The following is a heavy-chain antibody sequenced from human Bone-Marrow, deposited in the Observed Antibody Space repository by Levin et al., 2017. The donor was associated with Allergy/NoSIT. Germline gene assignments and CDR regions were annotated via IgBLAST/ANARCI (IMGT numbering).Heavy chain of an antibody. CDR3: AREGGGYDFWSGYLLGYFDL. CDR1: GGSFSGYY. J-gene: IGHJ2*01. Sequence: PSETLSLTCAVYGGSFSGYYWSWIRQPPGKGLEWIGEINHSGSTNYNPSLKSRVTISVDTSKNQFSLKLSSVTAADTAVYYCAREGGGYDFWSGYLLGYFDLWGRGTLVTVSS. V-gene: IGHV4-34*01. CDR2: INHSGST. D-gene: IGHD3-3*01.